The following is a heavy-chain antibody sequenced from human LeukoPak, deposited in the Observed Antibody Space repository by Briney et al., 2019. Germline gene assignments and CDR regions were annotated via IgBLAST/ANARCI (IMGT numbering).Heavy chain of an antibody. CDR3: ARAPYYGSGSYAYYYYYMDV. D-gene: IGHD3-10*01. Sequence: SETLSLTCAVYGGSFSGYYWSWIRQPPGKGLEWIGEINQSGSTNYNPSLKSRVTISVDTSKNQFSLRLSSVTAADTAVYYCARAPYYGSGSYAYYYYYMDVWGKGTTVTVSS. V-gene: IGHV4-34*01. CDR2: INQSGST. CDR1: GGSFSGYY. J-gene: IGHJ6*03.